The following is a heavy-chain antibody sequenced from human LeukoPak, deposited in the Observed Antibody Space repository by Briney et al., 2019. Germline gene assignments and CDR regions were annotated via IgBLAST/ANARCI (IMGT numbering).Heavy chain of an antibody. J-gene: IGHJ4*02. D-gene: IGHD6-13*01. V-gene: IGHV3-30-3*01. CDR3: ARARAIARPFDY. CDR1: GFTFSSYA. CDR2: ISYDGSNK. Sequence: GGSLRLSCAASGFTFSSYAMHWVRQAPGKGLEWVAVISYDGSNKYYADSVKGRFTIPRDNSKNTLYLQMNSLRAEDTAVHYCARARAIARPFDYWGQGTLVTVSS.